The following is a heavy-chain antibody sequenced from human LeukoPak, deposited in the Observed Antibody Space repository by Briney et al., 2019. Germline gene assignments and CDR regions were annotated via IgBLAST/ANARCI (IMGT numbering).Heavy chain of an antibody. CDR3: AKDDAWLRFGE. CDR2: ISSNGGST. V-gene: IGHV3-64*01. Sequence: GGSLRLSCAASGFTFSSYAMHWVRQAPGKGLEYVSAISSNGGSTYYANSVKGRFTISRDNSKNTLYLEVISLTAEDTAVYYCAKDDAWLRFGEWSQGTLVTVSS. CDR1: GFTFSSYA. D-gene: IGHD3-10*01. J-gene: IGHJ4*02.